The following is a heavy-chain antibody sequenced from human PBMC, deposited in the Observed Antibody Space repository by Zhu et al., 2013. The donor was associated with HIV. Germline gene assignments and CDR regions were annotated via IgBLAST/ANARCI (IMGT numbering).Heavy chain of an antibody. D-gene: IGHD3-3*01. J-gene: IGHJ4*02. CDR2: INPNSGGT. CDR1: GYTFTGYY. V-gene: IGHV1-2*02. CDR3: AILRFLEWLQSDFNFDY. Sequence: GAEVKKPGASVKVSCKASGYTFTGYYMHWVRQAPGQGLEWMGWINPNSGGTNYAQKFQGRVTMTRDTSISTAYMELSRLRSDDTAVYYCAILRFLEWLQSDFNFDYWGPGNPWSPSPQ.